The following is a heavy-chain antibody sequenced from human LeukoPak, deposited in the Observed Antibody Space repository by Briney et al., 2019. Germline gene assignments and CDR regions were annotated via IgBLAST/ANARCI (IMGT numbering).Heavy chain of an antibody. Sequence: SGGSLRLSCAASGFTFSSYAMHWVRQAPGKGLEWVSYISSSGSTIYYADSVKGRFTISRDNSKNTLYLQMNSLRAEDTAVYYCAKLPYYYDSGGSFDYWGQGTLVTVSS. CDR1: GFTFSSYA. J-gene: IGHJ4*02. D-gene: IGHD3-22*01. CDR2: ISSSGSTI. V-gene: IGHV3-48*01. CDR3: AKLPYYYDSGGSFDY.